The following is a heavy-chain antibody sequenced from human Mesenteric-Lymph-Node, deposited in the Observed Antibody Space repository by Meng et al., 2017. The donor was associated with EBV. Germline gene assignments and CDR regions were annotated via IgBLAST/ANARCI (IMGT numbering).Heavy chain of an antibody. J-gene: IGHJ4*02. V-gene: IGHV7-4-1*02. CDR2: INTNTGNP. Sequence: LWQSGLELKKPGASVKVSCKTSEYTFTSYAINWVRQAPGQGLEWMGWINTNTGNPTYAQGFTGRFVFSLDTSVSTAYLQISSLKAEDTAIYYCARGLWFGELIDRVTFDYWGQGTLVTVSS. D-gene: IGHD3-10*01. CDR3: ARGLWFGELIDRVTFDY. CDR1: EYTFTSYA.